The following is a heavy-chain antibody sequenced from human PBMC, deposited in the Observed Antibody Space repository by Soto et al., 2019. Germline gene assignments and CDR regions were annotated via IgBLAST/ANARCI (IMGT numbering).Heavy chain of an antibody. CDR1: GGTFSSYA. CDR2: IIPIFGTA. Sequence: AVKVSCKASGGTFSSYAISWVRQAPGQGLEWMGGIIPIFGTANYAQKFQGRVTITADESTSTAYMELSSLRSEDTAVYYCARETVVVAATRAIWFDPWGQGTLVTVSS. V-gene: IGHV1-69*13. D-gene: IGHD2-15*01. J-gene: IGHJ5*02. CDR3: ARETVVVAATRAIWFDP.